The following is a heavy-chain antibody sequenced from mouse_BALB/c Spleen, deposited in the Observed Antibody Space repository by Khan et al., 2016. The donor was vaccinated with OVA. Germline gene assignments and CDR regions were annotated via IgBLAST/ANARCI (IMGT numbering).Heavy chain of an antibody. CDR1: GYTFTSYW. Sequence: QVQLQQSGAELAKPGASVKMSCKASGYTFTSYWMHWVKQRPGQGLEWIGYINPSTDYTEYNQKSKDKATLTVDKSSSTAYMQLTSLTSEDSAVYYCVNHGSSSAWFTYWGQGTLVTVSA. D-gene: IGHD1-1*01. CDR2: INPSTDYT. CDR3: VNHGSSSAWFTY. V-gene: IGHV1-7*01. J-gene: IGHJ3*01.